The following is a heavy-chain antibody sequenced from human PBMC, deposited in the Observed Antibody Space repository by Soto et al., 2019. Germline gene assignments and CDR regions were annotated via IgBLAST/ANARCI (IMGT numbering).Heavy chain of an antibody. D-gene: IGHD5-12*01. J-gene: IGHJ4*02. Sequence: PGGSLRLSCAASGLTFSSYAMSWVRQAPGKGLEWVSAISGSGGSTYYADSVKGRFTISRDNSKNTLYLQMNSLRVEDTAVYNCAKDIGYSGYEGIDYWGQGTLVTVSS. CDR3: AKDIGYSGYEGIDY. CDR2: ISGSGGST. V-gene: IGHV3-23*01. CDR1: GLTFSSYA.